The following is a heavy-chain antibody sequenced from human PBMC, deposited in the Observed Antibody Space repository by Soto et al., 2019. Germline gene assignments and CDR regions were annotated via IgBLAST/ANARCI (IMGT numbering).Heavy chain of an antibody. CDR1: GYTFFTYD. CDR2: ISTYSGDT. Sequence: QVHLVQSGVEVKTPGASVKVSCQASGYTFFTYDISWVRQAPGQGLEWMGWISTYSGDTKYAQKIQGRVTMTTDTSTTTAYPELRSLRSDDTAVYYCARHHGPTTSENWFDPWGQGTLVTVSS. J-gene: IGHJ5*02. D-gene: IGHD5-12*01. V-gene: IGHV1-18*01. CDR3: ARHHGPTTSENWFDP.